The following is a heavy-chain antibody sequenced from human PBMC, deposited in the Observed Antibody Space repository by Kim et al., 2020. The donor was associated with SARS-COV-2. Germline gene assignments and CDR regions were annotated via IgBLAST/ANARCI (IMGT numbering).Heavy chain of an antibody. Sequence: NTGYAQKCQGRVTKTRNTSISTAYMELSSLRSEDTAVYYCARGYYGSGKSWGQGTLVTVSS. V-gene: IGHV1-8*01. CDR3: ARGYYGSGKS. J-gene: IGHJ5*02. D-gene: IGHD3-10*01. CDR2: NT.